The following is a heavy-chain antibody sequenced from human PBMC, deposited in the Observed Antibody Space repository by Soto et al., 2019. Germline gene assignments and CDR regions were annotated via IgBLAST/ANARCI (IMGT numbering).Heavy chain of an antibody. CDR1: GFTFNGAW. CDR2: VKSKVDGETI. CDR3: SADLPDWGAYAFDY. Sequence: EVQLVESGGGLVEPGGSLRLSCAASGFTFNGAWMNWVRQGPGKGLEWVGCVKSKVDGETIDYAAPVKGRFTISRDDSRNMVYLQMNSLSTEDTAMYYCSADLPDWGAYAFDYWGQGALVTVSS. J-gene: IGHJ4*02. V-gene: IGHV3-15*07. D-gene: IGHD3-16*01.